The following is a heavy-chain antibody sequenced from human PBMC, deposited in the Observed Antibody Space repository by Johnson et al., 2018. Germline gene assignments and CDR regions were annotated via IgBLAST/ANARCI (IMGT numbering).Heavy chain of an antibody. Sequence: QVQLVQSGGGVVQPGTSLRVSCAASGFSLSSYGIHWVRQAPGKGLERVAAIWYDGSNQYYADSVKGRFTISRDNSKNTLYLQMNSLRREDTAVYYCAKGYFGLRYAFDIWGQGTMVTVSS. D-gene: IGHD3/OR15-3a*01. CDR3: AKGYFGLRYAFDI. CDR1: GFSLSSYG. CDR2: IWYDGSNQ. V-gene: IGHV3-33*06. J-gene: IGHJ3*02.